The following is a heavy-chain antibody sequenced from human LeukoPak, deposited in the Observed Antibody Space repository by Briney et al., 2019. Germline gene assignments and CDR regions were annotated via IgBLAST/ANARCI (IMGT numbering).Heavy chain of an antibody. V-gene: IGHV3-30*18. CDR2: ISYDGSNK. Sequence: PGGSLRLSCAASGFTFSSYGMHWVRQAPGKGLEWVAVISYDGSNKYYADSVKGRFTISRDNSKNTLYLQMNSLRAEDTAVYYCAKAMEYYDFWSGSTNFDYWGQGTLVTVSS. J-gene: IGHJ4*02. D-gene: IGHD3-3*01. CDR3: AKAMEYYDFWSGSTNFDY. CDR1: GFTFSSYG.